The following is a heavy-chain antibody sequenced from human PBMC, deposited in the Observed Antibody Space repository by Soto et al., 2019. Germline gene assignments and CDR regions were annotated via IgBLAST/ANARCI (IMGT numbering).Heavy chain of an antibody. CDR2: IHYSGST. Sequence: SETLSLTSTVSGDSIGTTHSYWAWIRQSPGKGLEWIGNIHYSGSTYYMPSLRSRVTLSVDTSKNQFSLRLTSVTAEDTAVYYCARHEGNGNVWPLDYWGQGILVTVSS. D-gene: IGHD2-8*01. CDR3: ARHEGNGNVWPLDY. J-gene: IGHJ4*02. V-gene: IGHV4-39*01. CDR1: GDSIGTTHSY.